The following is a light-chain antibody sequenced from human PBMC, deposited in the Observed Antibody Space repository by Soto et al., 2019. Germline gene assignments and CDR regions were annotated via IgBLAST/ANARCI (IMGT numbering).Light chain of an antibody. Sequence: QSALTQPPSASGTPGQRVTISCSGSSSNIGSNTVNWYQQLRGTAPKLLIYSNNKRPSGVLDRFSGSKSGTSASLAISGLQSEDEADYYCAAWDDSLNGYVFGTGTKV. V-gene: IGLV1-44*01. CDR2: SNN. CDR3: AAWDDSLNGYV. J-gene: IGLJ1*01. CDR1: SSNIGSNT.